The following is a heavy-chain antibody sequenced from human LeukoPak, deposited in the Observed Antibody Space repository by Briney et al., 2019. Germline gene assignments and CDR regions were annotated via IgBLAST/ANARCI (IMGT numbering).Heavy chain of an antibody. CDR1: GFTFSGYA. V-gene: IGHV3-23*01. CDR2: ISGSGGST. CDR3: AKASVDYDILTGYS. D-gene: IGHD3-9*01. J-gene: IGHJ4*02. Sequence: GGSLRLSCAASGFTFSGYAMSWVRQAPGKGLEWVSAISGSGGSTYYADSVKGRFTISRDNSKNTLYLQMNSLRAEDTAVYYCAKASVDYDILTGYSWGQGTLVTVSS.